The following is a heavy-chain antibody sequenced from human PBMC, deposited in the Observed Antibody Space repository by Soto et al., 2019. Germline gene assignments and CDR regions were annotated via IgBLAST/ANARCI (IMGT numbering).Heavy chain of an antibody. Sequence: AGGSLRLSYAASGFIFGDAWINWVRQAPGKGLEWVGRVKSKTDGGTTDFAAPVKGRFAISRDDSKNMVYLEMNSLKTEDTAIYYCTTDSYMTNIIVRFDYWGHGTLVTVSS. D-gene: IGHD4-17*01. CDR1: GFIFGDAW. V-gene: IGHV3-15*07. CDR2: VKSKTDGGTT. J-gene: IGHJ4*01. CDR3: TTDSYMTNIIVRFDY.